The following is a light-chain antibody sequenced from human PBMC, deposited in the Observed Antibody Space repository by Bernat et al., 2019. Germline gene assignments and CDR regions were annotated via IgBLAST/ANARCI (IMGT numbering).Light chain of an antibody. Sequence: QSALTQPPSASGSPGQSVAISCTGTSSDVGGYNYVSWYQQHPGKAPKLVIYEVTKRPSGVPDRFSGSKSGNTASLTVPGLQAEDEADYYCSSFAGSDNWVFGGGTKLTVL. J-gene: IGLJ3*02. CDR2: EVT. CDR1: SSDVGGYNY. V-gene: IGLV2-8*01. CDR3: SSFAGSDNWV.